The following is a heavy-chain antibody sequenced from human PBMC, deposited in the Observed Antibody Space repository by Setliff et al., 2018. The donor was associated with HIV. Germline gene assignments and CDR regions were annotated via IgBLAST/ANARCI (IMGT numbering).Heavy chain of an antibody. D-gene: IGHD2-8*01. Sequence: GGSLRLSCAASGFTFSSYSMNWVRQAPGKGLEWVSSISSSSTYINYADSVKGRFTISRDNAKNSLYLQMNSLKSEDTAVYYCVGLRYYADGAWHGGDYWGQGSLVTVSS. CDR1: GFTFSSYS. CDR3: VGLRYYADGAWHGGDY. V-gene: IGHV3-21*04. CDR2: ISSSSTYI. J-gene: IGHJ4*02.